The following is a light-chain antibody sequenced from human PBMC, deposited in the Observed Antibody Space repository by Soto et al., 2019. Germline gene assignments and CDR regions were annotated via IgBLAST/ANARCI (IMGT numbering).Light chain of an antibody. Sequence: QSVLTHPASVSGSPGQSITISCTGTSSDVGGYNYVSWYQQYPGKAPKLMIYDDSNRPSGVSNRFSGSKSGNTACLTISGLQAEDEADYYCSSYTGDNTRVFGGGTKVTVL. J-gene: IGLJ2*01. CDR2: DDS. CDR3: SSYTGDNTRV. V-gene: IGLV2-14*01. CDR1: SSDVGGYNY.